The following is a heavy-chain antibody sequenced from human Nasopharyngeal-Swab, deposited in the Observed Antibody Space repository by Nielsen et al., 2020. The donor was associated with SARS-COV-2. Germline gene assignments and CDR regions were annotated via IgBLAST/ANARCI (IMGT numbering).Heavy chain of an antibody. CDR2: ISSSSSYI. D-gene: IGHD2-2*01. Sequence: WIRHPPGKGLEWGSSISSSSSYIYYADSVKGRFTISRDNAKNSLYLQMNSLRAEDTAVYYCARGAVVVPAAIYYYYYYGMDVWGQGTTVTVSS. J-gene: IGHJ6*02. V-gene: IGHV3-21*01. CDR3: ARGAVVVPAAIYYYYYYGMDV.